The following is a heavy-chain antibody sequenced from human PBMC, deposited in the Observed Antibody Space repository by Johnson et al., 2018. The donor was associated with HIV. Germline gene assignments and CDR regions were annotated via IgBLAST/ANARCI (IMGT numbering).Heavy chain of an antibody. J-gene: IGHJ3*02. CDR3: AREGEGGAFDI. D-gene: IGHD3-16*01. V-gene: IGHV3-30*04. CDR1: GFTFSSYA. Sequence: QVQLVESGGNVVQPGRSLRLSCAASGFTFSSYAMHWVRQAPGKGLEWVALISYDGSNKYYADSVKGRFTISRDNSKNTLYLQMNSLRAEDTAVYYCAREGEGGAFDIWGQGTMVTVSS. CDR2: ISYDGSNK.